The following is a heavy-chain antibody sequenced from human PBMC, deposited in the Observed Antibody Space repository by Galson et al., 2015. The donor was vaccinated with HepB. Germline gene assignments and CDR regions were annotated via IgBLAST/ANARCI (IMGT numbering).Heavy chain of an antibody. CDR3: ARGSLYGDPPSF. J-gene: IGHJ4*02. Sequence: SVKVSCKASGGTFSSYAISWVRQATGQGLEWMGWMNPNSGNTGYAQKFQGRVTMTRDTSISTAYMELSSLRSEDTAVYYCARGSLYGDPPSFWGQGTLVTVSS. CDR2: MNPNSGNT. CDR1: GGTFSSYA. D-gene: IGHD4-17*01. V-gene: IGHV1-8*02.